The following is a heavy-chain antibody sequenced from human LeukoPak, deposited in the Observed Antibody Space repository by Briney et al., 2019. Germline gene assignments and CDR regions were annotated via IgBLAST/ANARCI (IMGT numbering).Heavy chain of an antibody. J-gene: IGHJ6*02. CDR3: ARDQYYDILTGYYRYGMDV. D-gene: IGHD3-9*01. CDR2: ISSSGGTI. Sequence: GGSLRLSCAASGFTFSDYYMSWIRQAPGKGLEWVSYISSSGGTIYYADSVKGRFTISRDNAKNSLYLQMNSLRAEDTAVYYCARDQYYDILTGYYRYGMDVWGQGTTVTVSS. CDR1: GFTFSDYY. V-gene: IGHV3-11*01.